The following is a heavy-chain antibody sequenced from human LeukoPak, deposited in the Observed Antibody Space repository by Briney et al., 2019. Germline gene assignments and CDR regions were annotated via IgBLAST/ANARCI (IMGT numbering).Heavy chain of an antibody. CDR2: IKQDGSEK. CDR1: GFTFSSYW. CDR3: ARTMTGTTRSFDY. Sequence: GGSLRLSCAASGFTFSSYWMSWVRPAPGKGLDWVANIKQDGSEKYYVDSVKGRFTISRDNVKNSVYLQMNSLRAEDTAVYYCARTMTGTTRSFDYWGQGTLVTVSS. D-gene: IGHD1-7*01. V-gene: IGHV3-7*01. J-gene: IGHJ4*02.